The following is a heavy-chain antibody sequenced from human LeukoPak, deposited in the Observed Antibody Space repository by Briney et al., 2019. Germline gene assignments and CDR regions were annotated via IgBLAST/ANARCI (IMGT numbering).Heavy chain of an antibody. J-gene: IGHJ4*02. CDR2: ISYGGNHK. V-gene: IGHV3-30*18. Sequence: GGSLRLSCAASGFTFSSGMHWVRQAPGKGLEWVAVISYGGNHKYYGDSVKGRFTISRDNSRNTLYLQMDSLKTEDTAVYYCAKELITTLNLEPNYFDYWGQGTLVTVSS. CDR1: GFTFSSG. D-gene: IGHD1-1*01. CDR3: AKELITTLNLEPNYFDY.